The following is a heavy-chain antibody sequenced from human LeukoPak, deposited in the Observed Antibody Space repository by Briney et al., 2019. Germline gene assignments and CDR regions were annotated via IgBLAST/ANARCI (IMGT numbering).Heavy chain of an antibody. CDR3: ARYDFWSGYSSNYYYYMDV. Sequence: GSLRLSCAASGFTFSNYWMSWVRQAPGKGLEWVATIKQDGGEKYYVDSVKGRFTISRDNANNSLYLQMNSLRAEDTAVYYCARYDFWSGYSSNYYYYMDVWGKGTTVTVSS. CDR1: GFTFSNYW. CDR2: IKQDGGEK. D-gene: IGHD3-3*01. J-gene: IGHJ6*03. V-gene: IGHV3-7*01.